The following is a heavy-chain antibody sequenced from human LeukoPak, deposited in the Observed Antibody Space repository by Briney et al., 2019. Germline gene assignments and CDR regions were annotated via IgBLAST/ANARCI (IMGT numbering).Heavy chain of an antibody. J-gene: IGHJ4*02. Sequence: PSGTLSLTCAVSGGSFSGYYWSWIRQPPGKGLEWVGEINHSGSTNYNPSLKSRVTISVDTSKNQFSLKLSSVTAADTAVYYCARGGYFDYWGQGTLVTVSS. CDR3: ARGGYFDY. CDR1: GGSFSGYY. V-gene: IGHV4-34*01. CDR2: INHSGST.